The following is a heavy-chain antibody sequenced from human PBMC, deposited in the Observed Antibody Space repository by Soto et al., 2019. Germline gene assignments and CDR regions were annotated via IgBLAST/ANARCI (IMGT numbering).Heavy chain of an antibody. Sequence: QVQLQESGPGLVKPSGTLSLTCAVSGGSISSSNWWSWVRQPPGKGLEWIGEMYHSGSTNYNPSHKSQGTITVDNSKNPFSLKLSSVTAADTAVYYCARAGPSSGYYYLDYWGQGTLVTVSS. CDR3: ARAGPSSGYYYLDY. D-gene: IGHD3-22*01. CDR2: MYHSGST. J-gene: IGHJ4*02. CDR1: GGSISSSNW. V-gene: IGHV4-4*02.